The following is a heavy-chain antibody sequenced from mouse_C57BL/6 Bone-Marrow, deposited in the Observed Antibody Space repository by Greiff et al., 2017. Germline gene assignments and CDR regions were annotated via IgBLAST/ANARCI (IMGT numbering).Heavy chain of an antibody. J-gene: IGHJ4*01. V-gene: IGHV1-47*01. Sequence: QVQLKQSGAELVKPGASVKMSCKASGYTFTTYSIEWMKQNHGQSLEWIGNFHPYNDDTKYNEKFKGKATFTVAKSSSTVYLGLSRLTSDDSAVYYCTRRGKGAMGYWGQRASVTVST. CDR2: FHPYNDDT. CDR3: TRRGKGAMGY. D-gene: IGHD1-1*01. CDR1: GYTFTTYS.